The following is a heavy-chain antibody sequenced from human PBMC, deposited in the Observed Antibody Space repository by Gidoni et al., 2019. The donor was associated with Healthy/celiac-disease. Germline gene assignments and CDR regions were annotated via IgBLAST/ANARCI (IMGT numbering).Heavy chain of an antibody. D-gene: IGHD3-10*01. CDR2: IKQDGSEK. V-gene: IGHV3-7*01. Sequence: EVQLVESGGGLVQPGGSLRLSCAASGFHFSSYWMSWVRQAPGKGLEWVANIKQDGSEKYYVDSVKGRFTISRDNAKNSLYLQMNSLRAEDTAVYYCAREEGYYGSGANYDAFDIWGQGTMVTVSS. J-gene: IGHJ3*02. CDR3: AREEGYYGSGANYDAFDI. CDR1: GFHFSSYW.